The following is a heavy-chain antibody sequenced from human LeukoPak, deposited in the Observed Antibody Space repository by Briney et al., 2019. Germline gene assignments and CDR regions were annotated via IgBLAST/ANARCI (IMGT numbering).Heavy chain of an antibody. J-gene: IGHJ4*02. V-gene: IGHV4-59*08. D-gene: IGHD3-10*01. CDR3: ARHPELYFFDY. CDR1: GASISDYY. Sequence: PSETLSLTCTVSGASISDYYWSWLRQPPGKGLEWIGYISYSGSTNYNHSLKSRVTISADTSKNQVSLTLSSVTAADTAVYYCARHPELYFFDYWGQGTLVTVSS. CDR2: ISYSGST.